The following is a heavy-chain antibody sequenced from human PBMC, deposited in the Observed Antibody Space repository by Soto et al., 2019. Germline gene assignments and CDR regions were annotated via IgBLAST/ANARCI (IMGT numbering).Heavy chain of an antibody. J-gene: IGHJ6*02. D-gene: IGHD2-15*01. CDR1: GFTFSSYG. Sequence: ESGGGVVQPGRSLRLSCAASGFTFSSYGMHWVRQAPGKGLEWVAVISYDGSNKYYADSVKGRFTISRDNSKNTLYLQMNSLRAEDTAVYYCAKDRGYCSGGSCYPDYYYGMDVWGQGTTVTVSS. V-gene: IGHV3-30*18. CDR3: AKDRGYCSGGSCYPDYYYGMDV. CDR2: ISYDGSNK.